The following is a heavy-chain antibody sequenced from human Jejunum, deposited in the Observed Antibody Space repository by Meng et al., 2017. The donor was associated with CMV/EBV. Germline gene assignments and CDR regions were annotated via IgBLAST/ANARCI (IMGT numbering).Heavy chain of an antibody. J-gene: IGHJ5*02. CDR1: SHYG. D-gene: IGHD4-11*01. CDR2: LMYDGGNK. CDR3: AKSALRYYSNSVDWFDP. Sequence: SHYGMHWVRQAPGKGLEWVAYLMYDGGNKFYADSARGRFTISKDISKNTLFLQMNALRVEDTAVYYCAKSALRYYSNSVDWFDPWGQGTLVTVSS. V-gene: IGHV3-30*02.